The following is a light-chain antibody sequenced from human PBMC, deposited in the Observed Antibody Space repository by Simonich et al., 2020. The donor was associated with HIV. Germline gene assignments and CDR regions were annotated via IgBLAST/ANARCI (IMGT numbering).Light chain of an antibody. CDR1: QSVLYRSNNKNY. CDR3: QQYYSTPIT. J-gene: IGKJ5*01. V-gene: IGKV4-1*01. CDR2: WAS. Sequence: DIVMTQSPDSLAVSLGERATINCKSSQSVLYRSNNKNYLAWYQQKPGQPPKLRIYWASTRESGVPDRFSGSGSGTDFTLTISSLQAEDVAVYYCQQYYSTPITFGQGTRLEIK.